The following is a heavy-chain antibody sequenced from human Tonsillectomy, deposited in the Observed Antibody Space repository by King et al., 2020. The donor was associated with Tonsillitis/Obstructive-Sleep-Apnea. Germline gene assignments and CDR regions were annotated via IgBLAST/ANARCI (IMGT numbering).Heavy chain of an antibody. V-gene: IGHV1-2*04. J-gene: IGHJ4*02. D-gene: IGHD1-26*01. CDR3: ARGELLLRYFDY. CDR1: GYTFTGYY. CDR2: INPNSGGT. Sequence: VQLVESGAEVKKPGASVKVSCKASGYTFTGYYMHWVRQAPGQGLEWMGWINPNSGGTNYAQKFQGWVTMTRDTSISTAYMEMSRLRSDDTAVDYCARGELLLRYFDYWGQGTLVTVSS.